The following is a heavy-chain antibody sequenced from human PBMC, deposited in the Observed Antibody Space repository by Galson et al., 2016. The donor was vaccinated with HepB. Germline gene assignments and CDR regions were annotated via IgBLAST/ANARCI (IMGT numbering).Heavy chain of an antibody. V-gene: IGHV1-2*04. D-gene: IGHD6-19*01. J-gene: IGHJ3*02. CDR1: GYTFNGYY. Sequence: SVKVSCKASGYTFNGYYIHWVRQAPGQGLEWMGWINPNSGGTNYAQKFQGWVTMTRDTSISTAYMELSRLRSDDTAVYYCARPLSIAVDDGFDIWGQGTMVTVSS. CDR3: ARPLSIAVDDGFDI. CDR2: INPNSGGT.